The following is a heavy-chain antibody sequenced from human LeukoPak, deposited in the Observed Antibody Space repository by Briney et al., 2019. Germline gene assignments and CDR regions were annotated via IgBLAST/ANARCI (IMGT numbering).Heavy chain of an antibody. CDR3: AREARLAKPPRIAAPEVDY. CDR2: ISSSSSYI. CDR1: GSTFSSYS. D-gene: IGHD6-13*01. Sequence: KAGGSLRLSCAASGSTFSSYSMNWVRQAPGKGLEWVSSISSSSSYIYYADSVKGRFTISRDNAKNSLYLQMNSLRAEDTAVYYCAREARLAKPPRIAAPEVDYWGQGTLVTVSS. J-gene: IGHJ4*02. V-gene: IGHV3-21*01.